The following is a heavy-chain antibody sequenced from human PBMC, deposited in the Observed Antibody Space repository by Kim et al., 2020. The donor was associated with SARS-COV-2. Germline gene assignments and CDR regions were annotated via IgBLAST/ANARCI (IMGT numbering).Heavy chain of an antibody. J-gene: IGHJ6*02. CDR1: GGTFSSYA. Sequence: SVKVSCKASGGTFSSYAISWVRQAPGQGLEWMGRIIPILGIANYAQNFQDRVTITADKSTNTAYMEMSSLRSEDTAVYYCARRYCSSTTCWGGDYYYGLDVWGQGTTVTVSS. V-gene: IGHV1-69*04. CDR2: IIPILGIA. D-gene: IGHD2-2*01. CDR3: ARRYCSSTTCWGGDYYYGLDV.